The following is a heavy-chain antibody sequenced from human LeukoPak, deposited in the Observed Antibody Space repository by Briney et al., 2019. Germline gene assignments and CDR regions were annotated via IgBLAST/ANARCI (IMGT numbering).Heavy chain of an antibody. J-gene: IGHJ5*02. Sequence: ASVKVSCKVSGYTFSNYGLSWVRQAPGQGLEWMGWISTDSGNANYAQKFQGRLTMTTDTSTTTAYMELGSLRSDDTAVYYCARGKVLRFLEYLDDTPNWFDPWGQGTLVTVSS. CDR2: ISTDSGNA. V-gene: IGHV1-18*01. CDR1: GYTFSNYG. CDR3: ARGKVLRFLEYLDDTPNWFDP. D-gene: IGHD3-3*01.